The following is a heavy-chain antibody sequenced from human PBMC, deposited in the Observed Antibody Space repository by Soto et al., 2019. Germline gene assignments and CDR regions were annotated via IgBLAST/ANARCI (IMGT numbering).Heavy chain of an antibody. J-gene: IGHJ5*02. CDR3: AALQRRTTTAGESIDP. D-gene: IGHD6-13*01. V-gene: IGHV4-39*02. CDR1: GDSLNTDVYY. CDR2: VFHSGHV. Sequence: NPSETLSLTCTVSGDSLNTDVYYWGWVRQSPVEGLEWIGSVFHSGHVYYNPSLKSRVSISIDTSKNHFSLEMSSVTVADTGVYYCAALQRRTTTAGESIDPWGRGTVVT.